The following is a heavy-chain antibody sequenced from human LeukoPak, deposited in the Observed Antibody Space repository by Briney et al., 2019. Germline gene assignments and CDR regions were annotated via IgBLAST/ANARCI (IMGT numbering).Heavy chain of an antibody. D-gene: IGHD4-17*01. J-gene: IGHJ4*02. CDR2: ISSSGSTI. CDR3: ATHYGVYVAYVYY. V-gene: IGHV3-11*01. CDR1: GFTFSNYY. Sequence: GGSLRLSCVASGFTFSNYYMSWIRQAPGKGLEWVSYISSSGSTIYYADSVKGRFTISRDNAKNSLYLQMNSLRAEDTALYYCATHYGVYVAYVYYWGQGTLVTVSS.